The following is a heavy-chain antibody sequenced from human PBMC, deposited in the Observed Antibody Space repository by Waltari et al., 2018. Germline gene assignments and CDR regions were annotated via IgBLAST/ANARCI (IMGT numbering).Heavy chain of an antibody. CDR2: SNPNTGGT. V-gene: IGHV1-2*02. J-gene: IGHJ4*02. CDR3: ARQAARNFDY. Sequence: QVQLVQSGAEVKKPGASVNVSCKASGYNFIGYYLHWVRQAPGQGLEWMGWSNPNTGGTKYAQKDQGRVTLTRDTSISTAYMELSSLGSDDMAVFYCARQAARNFDYWGQGTLVTVSS. CDR1: GYNFIGYY.